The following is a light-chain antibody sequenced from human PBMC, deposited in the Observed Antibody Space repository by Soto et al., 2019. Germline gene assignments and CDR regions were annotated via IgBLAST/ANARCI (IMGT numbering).Light chain of an antibody. CDR2: GNN. CDR3: QSYDSSLSVV. J-gene: IGLJ3*02. CDR1: SSNIGAGYD. V-gene: IGLV1-40*01. Sequence: QPVLTQPPSVSGAPGQRVSISCTGSSSNIGAGYDVSWYQQLPGKAPKLIISGNNNRPSGVPGRFSGSKSGTSASLAITGLQTEDEADYYCQSYDSSLSVVFGGGTKLTVL.